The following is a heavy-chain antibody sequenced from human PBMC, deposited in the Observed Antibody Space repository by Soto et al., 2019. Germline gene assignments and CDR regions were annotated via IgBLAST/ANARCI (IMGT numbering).Heavy chain of an antibody. Sequence: GASVKVSCKASGYTFTSYGISWVRQAPGQGLEWMGWISAYNGNTNYAQKLQGRVTMTTDTSTSTAYMELRSLRSDDTAVYYCAREGAVGATTSYYYGMDVWGQGTTVTVSS. CDR1: GYTFTSYG. J-gene: IGHJ6*02. CDR2: ISAYNGNT. D-gene: IGHD1-26*01. V-gene: IGHV1-18*01. CDR3: AREGAVGATTSYYYGMDV.